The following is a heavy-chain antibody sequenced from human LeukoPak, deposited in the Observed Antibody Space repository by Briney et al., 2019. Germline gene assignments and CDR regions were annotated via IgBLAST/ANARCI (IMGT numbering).Heavy chain of an antibody. CDR2: IYYSGST. J-gene: IGHJ4*02. D-gene: IGHD6-19*01. CDR3: ARRPSSGYLDY. V-gene: IGHV4-39*01. CDR1: GGSISSSSYY. Sequence: PSETLSLTCTVSGGSISSSSYYWGWIRQPPGKGLEWIGSIYYSGSTYYNPSLKSRVTISVDTSKNQFSLKLSSVTAADTAVYYCARRPSSGYLDYWGQGTLVTVSS.